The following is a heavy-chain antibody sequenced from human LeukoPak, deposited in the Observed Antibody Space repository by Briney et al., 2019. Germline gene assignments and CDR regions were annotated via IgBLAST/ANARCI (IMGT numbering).Heavy chain of an antibody. CDR1: GFTFSSYS. V-gene: IGHV3-48*01. Sequence: GGSLRLSCAASGFTFSSYSMNWVRQAPGKGLEWVSYISSSSSTIYYADSVKGRFTISRDNAKNSLYLQMNSLRAEDTAVYYCARASSTGYRYWGQGTLVTVSS. CDR3: ARASSTGYRY. D-gene: IGHD5-18*01. CDR2: ISSSSSTI. J-gene: IGHJ4*02.